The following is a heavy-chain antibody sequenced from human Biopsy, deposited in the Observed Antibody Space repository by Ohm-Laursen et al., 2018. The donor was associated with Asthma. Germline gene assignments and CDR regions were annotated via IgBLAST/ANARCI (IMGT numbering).Heavy chain of an antibody. Sequence: ESLRLSCSASGFTVSTNGMSWVRQPPGKGLEWIGSMYYGETTYYNPSLESRVTVSADTSKNQFSLKLTSVTAADTAVYYCVRGSSSWHHGPFHYYYGLDVWGQGTTATVSS. CDR3: VRGSSSWHHGPFHYYYGLDV. D-gene: IGHD6-13*01. V-gene: IGHV4-39*01. CDR2: MYYGETT. CDR1: GFTVSTNG. J-gene: IGHJ6*02.